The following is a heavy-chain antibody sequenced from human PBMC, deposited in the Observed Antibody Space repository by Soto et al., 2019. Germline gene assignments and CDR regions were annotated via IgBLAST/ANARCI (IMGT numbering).Heavy chain of an antibody. CDR2: ISYDGSNK. D-gene: IGHD5-18*01. J-gene: IGHJ2*01. CDR3: ARDPLWGTSMVLWYFDL. CDR1: GFTFSSYA. V-gene: IGHV3-30-3*01. Sequence: ESGGGVVHPGRSLRLSCAASGFTFSSYAMHWVRQAPGKGLEWVAVISYDGSNKYYADSVKGRFTISRDNSKNTLYLQMNSLRAEDTAVYYCARDPLWGTSMVLWYFDLWGRGTLVTVSS.